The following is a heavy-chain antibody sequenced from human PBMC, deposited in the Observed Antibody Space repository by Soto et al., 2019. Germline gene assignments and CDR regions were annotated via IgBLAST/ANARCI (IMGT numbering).Heavy chain of an antibody. CDR1: GGTFSSYA. J-gene: IGHJ3*02. Sequence: SVKVSCKASGGTFSSYAISWVRQAPGQGLEWMGGIIPIFGTANYAQKFQGRVTITADESTSTAYMELSSLRSEDTAVYYCARGGYCSGGSCYSGSAFDIWGQGTMVTVSS. V-gene: IGHV1-69*13. CDR3: ARGGYCSGGSCYSGSAFDI. D-gene: IGHD2-15*01. CDR2: IIPIFGTA.